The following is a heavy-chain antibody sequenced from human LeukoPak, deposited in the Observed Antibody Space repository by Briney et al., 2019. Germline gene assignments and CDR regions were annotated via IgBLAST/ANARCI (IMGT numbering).Heavy chain of an antibody. CDR1: GFTFSSYG. CDR2: IWYDGSNK. V-gene: IGHV3-33*01. D-gene: IGHD1-26*01. CDR3: ARGERVGAEFFDY. J-gene: IGHJ4*02. Sequence: GRSLRLSCAASGFTFSSYGMHWVRQAPGKGLEWVAVIWYDGSNKYYADSVKGRFTISRDNSKNTLYLQMNSLRAEDTAVYYCARGERVGAEFFDYWGQGTLVTVSS.